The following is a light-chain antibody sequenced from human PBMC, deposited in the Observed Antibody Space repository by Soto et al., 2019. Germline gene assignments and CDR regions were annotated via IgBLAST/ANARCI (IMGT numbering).Light chain of an antibody. V-gene: IGKV3-11*01. CDR3: QQRRNWLLS. Sequence: EVVLTQSPATLSLSPGESATLSCRASQSVRSYLAWYQQKPVQAPRLLIYGASNRATGIPARFSGSGSGTDFTLTISSLEPQDFAVYYCQQRRNWLLSFGGLTKVEIK. CDR2: GAS. J-gene: IGKJ4*01. CDR1: QSVRSY.